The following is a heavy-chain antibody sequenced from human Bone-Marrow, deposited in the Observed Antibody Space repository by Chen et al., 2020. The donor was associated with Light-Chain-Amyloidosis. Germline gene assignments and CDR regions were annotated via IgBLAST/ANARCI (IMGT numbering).Heavy chain of an antibody. J-gene: IGHJ4*02. CDR1: GYPLSDVS. CDR3: ATSNTISFEY. Sequence: QVQVVPSGAEVRKPGASGKVSCQVSGYPLSDVSMHWVRQAPGKGLEWMGGFNPEEGEIIYAQKFQGRVALTEDTSTDTAYMEMTSLRSDDTAMYYCATSNTISFEYWGQGTLVTVSS. CDR2: FNPEEGEI. V-gene: IGHV1-24*01. D-gene: IGHD3-9*01.